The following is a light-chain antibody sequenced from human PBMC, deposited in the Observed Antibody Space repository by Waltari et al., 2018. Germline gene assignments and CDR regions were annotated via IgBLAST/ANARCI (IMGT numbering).Light chain of an antibody. CDR1: SGHSSNI. CDR3: QTGGHGTWV. Sequence: QLVLTQSPSASASLGASVRLTCTLDSGHSSNIIAWHQQQPEKGPRYLMKVNSDGSPSKGDGIPDRFSGSGSGAERYLTISSVQSEDEADYYCQTGGHGTWVFGGGTKLTVL. V-gene: IGLV4-69*01. J-gene: IGLJ3*02. CDR2: VNSDGSP.